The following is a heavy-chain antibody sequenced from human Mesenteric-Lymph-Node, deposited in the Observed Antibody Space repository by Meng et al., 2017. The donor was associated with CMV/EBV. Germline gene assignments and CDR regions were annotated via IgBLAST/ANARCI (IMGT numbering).Heavy chain of an antibody. CDR3: AKVGERGANGVYPFDS. J-gene: IGHJ4*02. Sequence: GESLKISCAASGFTFITYAMSWVRQAPGKGLEWVSAISGSGGTTYYPDSVKGRFTISRDNSKNTLYLQVNSLRAEDTAVYYCAKVGERGANGVYPFDSWGQGTLVTVSS. V-gene: IGHV3-23*01. CDR2: ISGSGGTT. CDR1: GFTFITYA. D-gene: IGHD2-8*01.